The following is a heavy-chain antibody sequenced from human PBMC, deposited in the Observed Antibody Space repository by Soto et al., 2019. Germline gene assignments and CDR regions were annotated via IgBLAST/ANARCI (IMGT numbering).Heavy chain of an antibody. J-gene: IGHJ3*02. CDR1: GLPFRFYS. CDR2: IGGGGDDT. D-gene: IGHD3-3*02. Sequence: GGCLRLSYAASGLPFRFYSMRWVGQALGKGLEWVSGIGGGGDDTYYADSVKGRFVISRDTSKSTLSLQMNGLRAEDTAVYFCAKDSMSHNSVWDPFDIWGQGTMVTVS. CDR3: AKDSMSHNSVWDPFDI. V-gene: IGHV3-23*01.